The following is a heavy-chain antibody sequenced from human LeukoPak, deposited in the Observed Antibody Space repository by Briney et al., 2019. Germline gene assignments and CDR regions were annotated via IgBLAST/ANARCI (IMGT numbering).Heavy chain of an antibody. D-gene: IGHD2-2*01. V-gene: IGHV4-39*01. CDR1: GGSIRSSDYY. Sequence: SETLSLTCTVSGGSIRSSDYYWGWVRQPPGKGLEWIGNVYYSGITYYNPSLKSRVTISVDTSKNQFSLNLSSVTAADTAVYYCARGPPDCSSTSCYAFDAFDIWGQGTMVTVSS. CDR2: VYYSGIT. CDR3: ARGPPDCSSTSCYAFDAFDI. J-gene: IGHJ3*02.